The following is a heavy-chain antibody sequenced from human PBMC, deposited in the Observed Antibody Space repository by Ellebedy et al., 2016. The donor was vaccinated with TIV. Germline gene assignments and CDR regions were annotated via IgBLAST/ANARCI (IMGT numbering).Heavy chain of an antibody. CDR1: GFTFSSYG. Sequence: GESLKISCAASGFTFSSYGMHWVRQAPGKGLEWVAVISYDGSNDFYADSVKGRFTISRDNAKNSLFLQMNSLRVEDTAVYYCARADYGDFDNYWGQGTLVTVSS. CDR2: ISYDGSND. D-gene: IGHD4-17*01. V-gene: IGHV3-30*03. CDR3: ARADYGDFDNY. J-gene: IGHJ4*02.